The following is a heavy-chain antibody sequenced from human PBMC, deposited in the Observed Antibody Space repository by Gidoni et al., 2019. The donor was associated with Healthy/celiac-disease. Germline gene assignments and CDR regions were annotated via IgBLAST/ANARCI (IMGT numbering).Heavy chain of an antibody. J-gene: IGHJ3*02. CDR2: FDPEDGET. CDR1: GYNLTELS. CDR3: ATGRGGSRSDAFDI. V-gene: IGHV1-24*01. D-gene: IGHD2-15*01. Sequence: QVQLVQSGAEVKKPGASVKVSCMVSGYNLTELSMHRVRQAPGKGLEWMGGFDPEDGETLYAQKFQGRVTMTEDTSTDTAYMELSSLRSEDTAVYYCATGRGGSRSDAFDIWGQGTMVTVSS.